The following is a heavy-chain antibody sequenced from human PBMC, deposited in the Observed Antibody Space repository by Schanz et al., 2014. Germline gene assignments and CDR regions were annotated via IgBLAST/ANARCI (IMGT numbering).Heavy chain of an antibody. Sequence: EVQLLESGGALEQPGGSLRLSCAASGFTFSNYAMSWIRQAPGKGLEWVSVISGESAIRDYADSVKGRFTISRDNSKRTLYLQMNSLRAEDTAVYYCGSRGPESYYDYWGQGTLVTVSS. CDR3: GSRGPESYYDY. V-gene: IGHV3-23*01. CDR1: GFTFSNYA. D-gene: IGHD3-10*01. J-gene: IGHJ4*02. CDR2: ISGESAIR.